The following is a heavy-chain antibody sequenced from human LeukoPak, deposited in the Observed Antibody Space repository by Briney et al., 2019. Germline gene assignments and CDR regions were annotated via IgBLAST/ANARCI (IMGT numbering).Heavy chain of an antibody. CDR3: AKELIAAAGVLDY. J-gene: IGHJ4*02. CDR1: GFTFSSYG. Sequence: GGSLRLSCAASGFTFSSYGIHWVRQAPGKGLEWVALISYDGSNKYYADSVRGRFTISRDNSKNTLYLQMNSLRAEDTAVYYCAKELIAAAGVLDYWGQGTLVTVSS. CDR2: ISYDGSNK. D-gene: IGHD6-13*01. V-gene: IGHV3-30*18.